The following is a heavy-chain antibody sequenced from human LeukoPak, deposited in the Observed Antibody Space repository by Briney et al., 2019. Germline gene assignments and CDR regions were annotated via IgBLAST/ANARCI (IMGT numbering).Heavy chain of an antibody. CDR1: GGTFSSYA. J-gene: IGHJ6*03. CDR2: IIPIFGTA. D-gene: IGHD6-6*01. V-gene: IGHV1-69*06. CDR3: ARGQVWAARPGDYYYYYYMDV. Sequence: SVKVSCKASGGTFSSYAISWVRQAPGRGLEWMGGIIPIFGTANYAQKFQGRVTITADKSTSTAYMELSSLRSEDTAVYYCARGQVWAARPGDYYYYYYMDVWGKGTTVTVSS.